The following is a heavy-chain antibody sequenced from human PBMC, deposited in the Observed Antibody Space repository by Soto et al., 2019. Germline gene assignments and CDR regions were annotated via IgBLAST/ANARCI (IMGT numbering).Heavy chain of an antibody. CDR3: ARSDVKV. J-gene: IGHJ4*02. V-gene: IGHV3-74*03. CDR1: EFVFRSYW. Sequence: GSLRLSCAASEFVFRSYWMHWVRQAPGKGLVWVSRINNDGTITQYADSVRGRFTISRDNSKKMLYLNMNNLRAEDTAMYYCARSDVKVWGQGTLVTVSS. CDR2: INNDGTIT.